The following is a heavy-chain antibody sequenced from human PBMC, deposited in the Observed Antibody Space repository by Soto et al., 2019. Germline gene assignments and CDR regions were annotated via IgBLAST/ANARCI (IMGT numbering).Heavy chain of an antibody. CDR2: INPSGGST. J-gene: IGHJ6*02. CDR3: ARDRLSGTVTTLYGMDV. D-gene: IGHD4-17*01. Sequence: ASVKVSCKASGYTFTSYYMHWVRQAPGQGLEWMGIINPSGGSTSYAQKFQGRVTMTRDTSTSTVYMELSSLRSEDTAVYYCARDRLSGTVTTLYGMDVWGQGTTVTSP. CDR1: GYTFTSYY. V-gene: IGHV1-46*01.